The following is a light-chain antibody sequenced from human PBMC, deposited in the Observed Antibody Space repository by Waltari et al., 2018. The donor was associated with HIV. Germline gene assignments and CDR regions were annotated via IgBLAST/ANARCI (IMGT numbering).Light chain of an antibody. J-gene: IGLJ3*02. V-gene: IGLV2-14*01. CDR3: CSYTSAATWV. Sequence: QSALTQPASVSGSRGQSITISCPGTNSDIGSFDLVTWYQHHPGDAPKLIIYAVSYRPSGVSDRFSGSKSINAASLTISGLQADDEADYYCCSYTSAATWVFGGGTKVTVL. CDR1: NSDIGSFDL. CDR2: AVS.